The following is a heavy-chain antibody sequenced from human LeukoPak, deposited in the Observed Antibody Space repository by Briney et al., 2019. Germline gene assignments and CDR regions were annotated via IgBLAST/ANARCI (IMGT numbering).Heavy chain of an antibody. Sequence: GGSLRLSCAASGFTFSSYGMHWVRQAPGKGLEWVAVIWYDGSNKYYADSVKGRFTISRDNSKNTLYLQMNSLRAEDTAVYYCAKDPAYIVGARGLFYFDYWGQGTLVTVSS. J-gene: IGHJ4*02. CDR3: AKDPAYIVGARGLFYFDY. CDR1: GFTFSSYG. V-gene: IGHV3-33*06. D-gene: IGHD1-26*01. CDR2: IWYDGSNK.